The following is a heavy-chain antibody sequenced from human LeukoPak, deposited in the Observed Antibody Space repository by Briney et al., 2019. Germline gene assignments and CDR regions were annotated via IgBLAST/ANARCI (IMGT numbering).Heavy chain of an antibody. D-gene: IGHD4-17*01. CDR3: AKDPNGDYIGAFDF. Sequence: GGSLRLSCAASGFTFSHYGVHWVRQAPGKGLEWVAVISYDGSNKYYADSVKGRFTISRDNSKNALYLQMNSLRAEDTAVYYCAKDPNGDYIGAFDFWGQGTMVTVSS. CDR2: ISYDGSNK. J-gene: IGHJ3*01. V-gene: IGHV3-30*18. CDR1: GFTFSHYG.